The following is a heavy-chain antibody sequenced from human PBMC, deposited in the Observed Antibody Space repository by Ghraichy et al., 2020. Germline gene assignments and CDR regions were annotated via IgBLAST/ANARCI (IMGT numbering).Heavy chain of an antibody. V-gene: IGHV4-61*01. Sequence: SETLSLTCTVSGGSVSSGSYYWGWIRQPPGKGLEWIGYIYYSGSTIYNPSLKSRVTMSIDTSNNQFSLKMSSVTAADTAMYYCARQVSGDCSGGGCYPLFGGQGTLVTVSS. CDR2: IYYSGST. J-gene: IGHJ4*02. CDR3: ARQVSGDCSGGGCYPLF. D-gene: IGHD2-15*01. CDR1: GGSVSSGSYY.